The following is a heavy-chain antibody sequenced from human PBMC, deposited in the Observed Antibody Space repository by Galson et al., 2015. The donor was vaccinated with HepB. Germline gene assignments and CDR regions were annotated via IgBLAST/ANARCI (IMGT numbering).Heavy chain of an antibody. J-gene: IGHJ6*02. Sequence: SLRLSCAASGFTFSRYDMHWVRQAPGKGLEWVALISYDGSGEYYADSVKGRFIISRDNSKNTLYLQMNSLRAEDTAVYYCAKRAQYSSTWGRTRFFPYFDMDVWGQGTPVTVSS. D-gene: IGHD6-13*01. V-gene: IGHV3-30*18. CDR2: ISYDGSGE. CDR1: GFTFSRYD. CDR3: AKRAQYSSTWGRTRFFPYFDMDV.